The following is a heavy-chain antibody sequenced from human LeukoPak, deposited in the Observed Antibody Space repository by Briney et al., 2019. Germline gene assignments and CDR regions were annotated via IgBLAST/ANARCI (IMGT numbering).Heavy chain of an antibody. CDR3: ARERITMIVVVIDY. CDR2: IYTSGST. J-gene: IGHJ4*02. V-gene: IGHV4-61*02. Sequence: PSETLSLTCTVSGGSISSGSYYWGWIRQPAGKGLEWIGRIYTSGSTNYNPSLKSRVTISVDTSKNQFSLKLSSVTAADTAVYYCARERITMIVVVIDYWGQGTLVTVSS. D-gene: IGHD3-22*01. CDR1: GGSISSGSYY.